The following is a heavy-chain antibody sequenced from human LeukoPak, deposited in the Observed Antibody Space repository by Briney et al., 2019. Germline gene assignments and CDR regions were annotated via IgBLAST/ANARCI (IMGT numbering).Heavy chain of an antibody. CDR2: INPNSGGT. J-gene: IGHJ4*02. Sequence: ASVKVSCKASGYTFTGYYIHWLRQAPGQGLEWMGWINPNSGGTNYAQQFQGRLTMTRDTSISTAYMELSRLRSDDTAVYYCARVKTMIIVVSLFDYWGQGTLVTVSS. D-gene: IGHD3-22*01. CDR1: GYTFTGYY. CDR3: ARVKTMIIVVSLFDY. V-gene: IGHV1-2*02.